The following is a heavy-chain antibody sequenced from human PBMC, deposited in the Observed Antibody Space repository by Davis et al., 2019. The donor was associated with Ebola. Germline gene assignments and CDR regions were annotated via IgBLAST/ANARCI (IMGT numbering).Heavy chain of an antibody. CDR2: INHSGST. D-gene: IGHD3-10*01. V-gene: IGHV4-34*01. J-gene: IGHJ4*02. Sequence: GSLRLSCAVYGGSFSGYYWSWIRQPPGKGLEWIGEINHSGSTNYNPSLKSRVTISVDTSKNQFSLKLSSVTAADTAVYYCARRGRFGGYYFDYWGQGTLVTVSS. CDR1: GGSFSGYY. CDR3: ARRGRFGGYYFDY.